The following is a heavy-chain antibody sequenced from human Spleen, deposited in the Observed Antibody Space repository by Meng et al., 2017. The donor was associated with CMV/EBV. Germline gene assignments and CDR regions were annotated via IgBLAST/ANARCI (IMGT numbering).Heavy chain of an antibody. J-gene: IGHJ4*02. CDR1: GDSLMNGNW. V-gene: IGHV4-4*02. CDR3: ARNGHYSLDY. CDR2: ILHSGTT. Sequence: PTCAVAGDSLMNGNWWSWVRQPPGRGLEWFGEILHSGTTTYNPSLKSRVTISLDESKNEFSLKLTSVTAADTAVYYCARNGHYSLDYWSLGTLVTVSS. D-gene: IGHD3-22*01.